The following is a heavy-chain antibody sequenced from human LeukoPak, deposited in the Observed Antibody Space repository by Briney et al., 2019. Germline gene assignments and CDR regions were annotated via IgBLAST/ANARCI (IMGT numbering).Heavy chain of an antibody. CDR3: AREQEVVGRGNWFDP. D-gene: IGHD2-15*01. V-gene: IGHV3-30*04. Sequence: PGGSLRLSCAASGFTFSSYAMHWVRQAPGKGLEWVAVISYDGSNKYYADSVKGRFTISRDNSKNTLYLQMNSLRAEDTAVYYCAREQEVVGRGNWFDPWGQGTLVTVSS. CDR1: GFTFSSYA. CDR2: ISYDGSNK. J-gene: IGHJ5*02.